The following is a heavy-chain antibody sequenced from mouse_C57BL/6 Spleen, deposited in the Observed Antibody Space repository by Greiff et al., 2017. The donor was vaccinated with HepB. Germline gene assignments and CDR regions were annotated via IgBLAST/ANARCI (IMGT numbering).Heavy chain of an antibody. V-gene: IGHV3-1*01. CDR2: ISYSGST. Sequence: DVKLQESGPGMVKPSQSLSLTCTVTGYSITSGYDWHWIRHFPGNKLEWMGYISYSGSTNYNPSLKSRISITHDTSKNHFFLKLNSVTTEDTATYYCARDLGRGSFAYWGQGTLVTVSA. D-gene: IGHD4-1*01. CDR1: GYSITSGYD. CDR3: ARDLGRGSFAY. J-gene: IGHJ3*01.